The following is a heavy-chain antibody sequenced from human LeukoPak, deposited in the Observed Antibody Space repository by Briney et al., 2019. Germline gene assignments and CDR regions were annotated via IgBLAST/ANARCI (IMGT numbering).Heavy chain of an antibody. CDR1: GVSVTGSSYY. CDR2: ISYSGST. J-gene: IGHJ4*02. V-gene: IGHV4-31*03. Sequence: SQTLSLTCTVSGVSVTGSSYYWSWIRQHPGKGLEWIGYISYSGSTRYHPSLRSRVAISLDTSENQFSLQLSSVTAADTAMYFCARDYYDTTGYYSLDSWGRGSLVTVSS. D-gene: IGHD3-22*01. CDR3: ARDYYDTTGYYSLDS.